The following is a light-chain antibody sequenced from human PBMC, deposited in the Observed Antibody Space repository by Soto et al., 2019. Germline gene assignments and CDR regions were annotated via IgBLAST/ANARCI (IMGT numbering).Light chain of an antibody. CDR1: QTVSSSF. CDR3: QQYGSSPIT. CDR2: GAS. Sequence: ESVLTQSPGTLSLSPGERATLSCRASQTVSSSFLAWYHQAPGQAPRLLIYGASSRATGIPDRFSGSGSGTDFTLTISRLEPEDFAVYYCQQYGSSPITFGQGTRLEIK. J-gene: IGKJ5*01. V-gene: IGKV3-20*01.